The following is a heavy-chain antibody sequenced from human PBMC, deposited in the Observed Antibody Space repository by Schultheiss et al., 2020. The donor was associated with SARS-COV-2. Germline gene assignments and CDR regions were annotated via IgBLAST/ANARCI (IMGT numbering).Heavy chain of an antibody. CDR2: IKQDGSEK. CDR1: GFTFSDYY. Sequence: GGSLRLSCAASGFTFSDYYMSWIRQAPGKGLEWVANIKQDGSEKYYVDSVKGRFTISRDNAKNSLYLQMNSLRAEDTAVYYCARGGVGATERGWFDPWGQGTLVTVSS. CDR3: ARGGVGATERGWFDP. J-gene: IGHJ5*02. D-gene: IGHD1-26*01. V-gene: IGHV3-7*01.